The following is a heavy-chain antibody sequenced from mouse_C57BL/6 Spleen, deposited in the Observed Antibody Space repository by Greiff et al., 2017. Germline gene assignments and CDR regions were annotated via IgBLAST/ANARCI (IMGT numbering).Heavy chain of an antibody. Sequence: EVKLMESGPGLVKPSQSLSLTCSVTGYSITSGYYWNWIRQFPGNKLEWMGYISYDGSNNYNPSLKNRISITRDTSKNQFFLKFNSVTTEDTATYYCARDHEIYYYGSSHGAYWGQGTLVTVSA. V-gene: IGHV3-6*01. CDR1: GYSITSGYY. CDR3: ARDHEIYYYGSSHGAY. CDR2: ISYDGSN. J-gene: IGHJ3*01. D-gene: IGHD1-1*01.